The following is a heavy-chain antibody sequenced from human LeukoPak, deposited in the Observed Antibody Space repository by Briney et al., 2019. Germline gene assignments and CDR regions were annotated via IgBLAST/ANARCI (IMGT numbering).Heavy chain of an antibody. Sequence: GGSLRLSRASSRYTFSSYWMHWVSQAPGKGLVWVSRINTDGSSTTYADSVKGRFTISRDNAKNILYLQMNSLRAEDTAVYYCARGREQWLGKDNWFDPWGQGTPVTVSS. CDR3: ARGREQWLGKDNWFDP. D-gene: IGHD6-19*01. CDR2: INTDGSST. CDR1: RYTFSSYW. V-gene: IGHV3-74*01. J-gene: IGHJ5*02.